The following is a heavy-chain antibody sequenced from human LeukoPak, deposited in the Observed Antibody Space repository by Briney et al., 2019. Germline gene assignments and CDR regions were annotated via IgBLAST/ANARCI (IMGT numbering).Heavy chain of an antibody. CDR1: GYRFTSYW. CDR3: ASGRYFDYDY. CDR2: IDPGDSET. Sequence: GESLKISCKGTGYRFTSYWIVWVRQMPGKGLEWMRIIDPGDSETKYSPSFQGQVTMSADKSISTAYLQWSSLKASDTAMYYCASGRYFDYDYWGQGTLVTVSS. V-gene: IGHV5-51*01. J-gene: IGHJ4*02. D-gene: IGHD3-9*01.